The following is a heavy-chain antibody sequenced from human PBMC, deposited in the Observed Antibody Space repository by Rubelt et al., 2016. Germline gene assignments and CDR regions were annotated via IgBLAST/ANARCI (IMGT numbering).Heavy chain of an antibody. CDR3: ARPQSTIWYSAFDS. CDR1: GFTFSDYH. V-gene: IGHV3-11*01. Sequence: QVQLVESGGALVRPGGSLRLSCATSGFTFSDYHMSWIRQAPGKGLEWVSYISNSDGKTYYADSVKGRFTISRDDAKNSLFLQMNNLRAEDTAVYYCARPQSTIWYSAFDSWGQGTLVTVSS. J-gene: IGHJ4*01. CDR2: ISNSDGKT. D-gene: IGHD6-13*01.